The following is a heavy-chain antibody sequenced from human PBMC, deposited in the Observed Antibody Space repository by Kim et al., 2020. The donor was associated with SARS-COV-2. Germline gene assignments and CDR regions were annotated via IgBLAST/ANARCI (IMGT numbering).Heavy chain of an antibody. D-gene: IGHD3-10*01. Sequence: SETLSLTCTVSSGSISSSSYYWGWIRQPPGKGLEWIGSIYYSGSTYYNPSLKSRVTISVDTSKNQFSLKLSSVTAADTAVYYCARGEGSDYWGQGTLVTVSS. CDR3: ARGEGSDY. V-gene: IGHV4-39*01. CDR1: SGSISSSSYY. J-gene: IGHJ4*02. CDR2: IYYSGST.